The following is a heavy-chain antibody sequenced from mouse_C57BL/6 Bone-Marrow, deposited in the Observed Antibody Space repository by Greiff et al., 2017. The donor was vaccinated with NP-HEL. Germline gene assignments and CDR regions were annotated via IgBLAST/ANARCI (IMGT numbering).Heavy chain of an antibody. CDR1: GFTFSSYG. V-gene: IGHV5-6*02. CDR2: ISSGGSYT. J-gene: IGHJ2*01. CDR3: ARRRRFDY. Sequence: DVMLVESGGDLVKPGGSLKLSCAASGFTFSSYGMSWVRQTSDKRLEWVATISSGGSYTYYPDSVKGRFTISRDNAKNTLYLQMSSLKSEDTAMYYCARRRRFDYWGQGTTLTVSS.